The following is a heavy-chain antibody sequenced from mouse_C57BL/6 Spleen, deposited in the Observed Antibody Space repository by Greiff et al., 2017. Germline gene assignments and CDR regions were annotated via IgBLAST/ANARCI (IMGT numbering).Heavy chain of an antibody. V-gene: IGHV1-69*01. Sequence: QVQLKQPGAELVMPGASVKLSCKASGYTFTSYWMHWVKQRPGQGLEWIGEIDPSDSYTNYNQKFKGKSTLTVDKSSSTAYMQLSSLTSGDSAVYDCAGRGDYEGSWFAYWGQGTLVTVSA. CDR2: IDPSDSYT. CDR3: AGRGDYEGSWFAY. CDR1: GYTFTSYW. J-gene: IGHJ3*01. D-gene: IGHD2-4*01.